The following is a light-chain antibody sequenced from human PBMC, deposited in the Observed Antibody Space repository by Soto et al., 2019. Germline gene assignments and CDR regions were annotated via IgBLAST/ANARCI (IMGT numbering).Light chain of an antibody. CDR1: QSVSSSF. CDR3: QQYGSSPYT. CDR2: GAS. V-gene: IGKV3-20*01. J-gene: IGKJ2*01. Sequence: EIVLTQSPGTLSLSPGERATLSCRASQSVSSSFLAWYQKTPGQPPRLLIYGASSTATGIPNRFSGSWSGTDFTLTISILEPEDFAVYYCQQYGSSPYTFGQGTKLEIK.